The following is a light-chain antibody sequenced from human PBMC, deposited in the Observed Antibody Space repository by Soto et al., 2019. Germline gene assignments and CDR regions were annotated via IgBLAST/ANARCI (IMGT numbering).Light chain of an antibody. V-gene: IGLV8-61*01. Sequence: QAVVTQEPSFSVSPGGTVTLTCGLRSGSVSTSYYPSWYQQTPGQAPRTLIYSTNTRSSGVPDRFSGSILGNKAALTITGAQADDESDYYCVLYMGSGSWVFGGGTQLTVL. CDR2: STN. J-gene: IGLJ3*02. CDR3: VLYMGSGSWV. CDR1: SGSVSTSYY.